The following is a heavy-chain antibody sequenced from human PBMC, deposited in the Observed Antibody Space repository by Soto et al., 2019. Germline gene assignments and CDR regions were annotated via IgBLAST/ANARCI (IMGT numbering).Heavy chain of an antibody. Sequence: QVQLVQSGAEVKKPGASVKVSCKASGYTFTSYGISWVRQAPGQGLEWMGWISAYNGNTNYAQKLQGRVTMTTDTSTSTAYMELRSLRSDDTAVYYCARDPPRYGAVPIIWFDPWGQGTLVTVSS. D-gene: IGHD3-10*01. V-gene: IGHV1-18*01. CDR3: ARDPPRYGAVPIIWFDP. CDR2: ISAYNGNT. CDR1: GYTFTSYG. J-gene: IGHJ5*02.